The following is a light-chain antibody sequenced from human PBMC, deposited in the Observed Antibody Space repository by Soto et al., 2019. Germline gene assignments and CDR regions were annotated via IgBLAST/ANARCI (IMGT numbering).Light chain of an antibody. V-gene: IGKV3-11*01. CDR2: DAY. J-gene: IGKJ5*01. CDR1: QSFRGL. CDR3: QQRNMWPIT. Sequence: VLTQSPLTLYLAPWEIASVCFRASQSFRGLLAWYQQKPGQAPRLLIYDAYNRATGIPPRFSGSGSGTDFTLTISSLEPEDSAVYYCQQRNMWPITFGQGTRLEIK.